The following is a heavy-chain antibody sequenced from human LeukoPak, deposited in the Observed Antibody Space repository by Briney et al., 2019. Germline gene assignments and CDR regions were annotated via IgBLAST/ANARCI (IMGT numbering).Heavy chain of an antibody. CDR2: IIHTGRT. CDR3: ARGILVTAYAAFDY. V-gene: IGHV4-34*01. CDR1: GGSFSGYY. Sequence: SETLSLTCGVYGGSFSGYYWTWIRQSPGMGLEWVGEIIHTGRTNYNPSLTSRVTISVDTSKNQFSLELSSVTAADTAVYYCARGILVTAYAAFDYWSQGTLVTVSS. D-gene: IGHD4/OR15-4a*01. J-gene: IGHJ4*02.